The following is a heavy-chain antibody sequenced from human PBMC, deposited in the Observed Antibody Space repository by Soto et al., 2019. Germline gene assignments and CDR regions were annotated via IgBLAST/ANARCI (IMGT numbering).Heavy chain of an antibody. CDR2: IRSKANSYAT. V-gene: IGHV3-73*02. J-gene: IGHJ5*02. D-gene: IGHD6-13*01. Sequence: EVQLVESGGGLVQPGGSLKLSCAASGFTFSGSAMHWVRQASGKGLEWVGRIRSKANSYATAYAASVKGRFTISRDDSKNTAYLQMNSLKTEDTAVYYCARSYSMSWYNWFDPWGQGTQVTVSS. CDR1: GFTFSGSA. CDR3: ARSYSMSWYNWFDP.